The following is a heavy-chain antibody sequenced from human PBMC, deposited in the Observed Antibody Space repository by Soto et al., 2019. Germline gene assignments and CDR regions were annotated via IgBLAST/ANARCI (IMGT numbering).Heavy chain of an antibody. CDR1: GVTVSSKY. CDR3: ARDHGVAVYGMDV. CDR2: IYSGGST. V-gene: IGHV3-66*01. J-gene: IGHJ6*02. D-gene: IGHD6-19*01. Sequence: GGSLRLSCAASGVTVSSKYMSWVRQAPGKGLEWVSVIYSGGSTYYADSVKGRFTISRDNSKNTLYLQMNSLRAEDTAVYYCARDHGVAVYGMDVWGQGTTVTVSS.